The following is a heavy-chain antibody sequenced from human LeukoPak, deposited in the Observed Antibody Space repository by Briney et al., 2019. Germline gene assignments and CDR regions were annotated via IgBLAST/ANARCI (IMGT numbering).Heavy chain of an antibody. CDR2: IYSGGST. CDR1: GFTVSSNY. V-gene: IGHV3-53*01. Sequence: GGSLRLSCAASGFTVSSNYMSWVRQAPGKGLEWVSVIYSGGSTYYADSVKGRFTISRDNSKNTLYLQMNSLRAEDTAVYYCARITMVRGADYDMDVWGQGTTVTVSS. CDR3: ARITMVRGADYDMDV. J-gene: IGHJ6*02. D-gene: IGHD3-10*01.